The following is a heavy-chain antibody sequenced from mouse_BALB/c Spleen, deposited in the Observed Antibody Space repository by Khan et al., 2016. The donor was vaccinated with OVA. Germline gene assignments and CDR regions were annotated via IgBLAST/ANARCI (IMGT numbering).Heavy chain of an antibody. CDR1: GYSITSGYY. Sequence: EVELVESGPGLVKPSQSLSLTCSVTGYSITSGYYWNWIRQFPGNKLEWMGYIRYDGSNNYNPSLKNRISITRDTSKNQFFLKLHSVTTEDTATYYCARGGSSGPAWFAYWGQGTLVTVSA. CDR2: IRYDGSN. J-gene: IGHJ3*01. CDR3: ARGGSSGPAWFAY. D-gene: IGHD3-1*01. V-gene: IGHV3-6*02.